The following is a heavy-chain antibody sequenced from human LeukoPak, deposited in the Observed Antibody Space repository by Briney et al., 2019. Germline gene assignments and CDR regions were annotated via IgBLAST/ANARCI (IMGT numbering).Heavy chain of an antibody. CDR1: GFTFSNYV. Sequence: QPGGSLRLSCAASGFTFSNYVMSWVRQAPEKGLQWVSSSSGSGGSTYYADSVKGRFTISRDSSKKTVYLQMNSLRDEDTAVYFCAKGASPDYYGSGRVDFWGQGILVTVSS. CDR2: SSGSGGST. J-gene: IGHJ4*02. D-gene: IGHD3-10*01. V-gene: IGHV3-23*01. CDR3: AKGASPDYYGSGRVDF.